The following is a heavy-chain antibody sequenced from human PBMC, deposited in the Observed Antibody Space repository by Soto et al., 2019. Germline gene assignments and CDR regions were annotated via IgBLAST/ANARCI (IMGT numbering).Heavy chain of an antibody. D-gene: IGHD3-16*01. CDR1: GGSFSGYY. J-gene: IGHJ6*03. V-gene: IGHV4-34*01. CDR3: ARVLHYYYYYYMDV. Sequence: SETLSLTCAVYGGSFSGYYWSWIRQPPGKGLEWIGEINHSGSTNYNPSLKSRVTISVDTSKNQFSLKLSSVTAADTAVYYCARVLHYYYYYYMDVWGKGTTVTVSS. CDR2: INHSGST.